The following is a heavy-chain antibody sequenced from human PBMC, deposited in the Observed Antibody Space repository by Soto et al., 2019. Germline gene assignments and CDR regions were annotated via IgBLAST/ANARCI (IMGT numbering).Heavy chain of an antibody. V-gene: IGHV4-39*01. CDR1: GGSISSSSYY. CDR2: WYHSGST. CDR3: ARVFRYSSGWYSEVDWAFDI. Sequence: SETLSLTCNVSGGSISSSSYYWGWIRQPPGKGLEWIGYWYHSGSTYYNPSLKGRVTISVDTSKNQFSLKLSSVTAADTAVYYCARVFRYSSGWYSEVDWAFDIWGQGTMVTVSS. D-gene: IGHD6-19*01. J-gene: IGHJ3*02.